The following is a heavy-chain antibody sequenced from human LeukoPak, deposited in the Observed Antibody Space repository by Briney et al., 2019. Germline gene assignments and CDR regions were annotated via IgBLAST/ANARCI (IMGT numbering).Heavy chain of an antibody. D-gene: IGHD6-13*01. CDR1: GFTFSSYG. J-gene: IGHJ6*02. V-gene: IGHV3-33*01. CDR3: ARDGTIDSSSFYYFYGMDV. CDR2: IWYDGSNK. Sequence: GGSLRLSCAASGFTFSSYGMHWVRQAPGKGLEWVAVIWYDGSNKYYADSVKGRSTISRDNSKNTLYLQMNSLTAEDTAVYFCARDGTIDSSSFYYFYGMDVWGQGTTVTVSS.